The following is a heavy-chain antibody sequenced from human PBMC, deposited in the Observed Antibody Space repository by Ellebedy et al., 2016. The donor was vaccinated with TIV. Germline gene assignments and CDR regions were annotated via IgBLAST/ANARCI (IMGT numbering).Heavy chain of an antibody. V-gene: IGHV4-59*01. CDR1: GGSISSYW. Sequence: MPGGSLRLSCTVSGGSISSYWWSWIRQPPGQEMEWIGYISRSGSTNYNPSLKSRVTISVDTSNNQLSLNLRSVTAADTAVYYCARDAFRNNSWFYFDFWGQGTLVTVSS. J-gene: IGHJ4*02. CDR2: ISRSGST. D-gene: IGHD1/OR15-1a*01. CDR3: ARDAFRNNSWFYFDF.